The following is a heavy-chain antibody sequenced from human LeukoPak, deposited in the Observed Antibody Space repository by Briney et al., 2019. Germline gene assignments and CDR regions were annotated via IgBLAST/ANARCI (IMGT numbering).Heavy chain of an antibody. D-gene: IGHD6-13*01. J-gene: IGHJ6*03. Sequence: PGGSLRLSCAAPGFTFSSYWMSWVRQAPGKGLEWVANIKQDGSEKYYVDSVKGRFTISRDNAKNSLYLQMNSLRAEDTAVYYCAISPAAGKVYYYYMDVWGKGTTVTVSS. V-gene: IGHV3-7*01. CDR1: GFTFSSYW. CDR2: IKQDGSEK. CDR3: AISPAAGKVYYYYMDV.